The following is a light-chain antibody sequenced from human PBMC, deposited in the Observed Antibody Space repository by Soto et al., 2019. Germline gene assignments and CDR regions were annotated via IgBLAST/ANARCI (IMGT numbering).Light chain of an antibody. CDR1: LTGSTN. CDR2: YTS. V-gene: IGKV3-15*01. Sequence: DIVMTQSPATLSLSPGDRATLSGWARLTGSTNLAGYQQKPGQAPRLLIYYTSTRATGIPARFSGSGSAKESTLTISSLQPEDSAVYYCQQYNNWPPGATFGPGTKV. CDR3: QQYNNWPPGAT. J-gene: IGKJ3*01.